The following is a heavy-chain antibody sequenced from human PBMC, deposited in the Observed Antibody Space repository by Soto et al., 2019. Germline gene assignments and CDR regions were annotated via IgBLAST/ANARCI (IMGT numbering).Heavy chain of an antibody. CDR2: ISYDGSNK. J-gene: IGHJ4*02. Sequence: PGGSLRLSCAASGFTFSSYGFHWVRQAPGTGLEWVAVISYDGSNKKYADSVKGRFTISRDNSKNTLYLQMNSLRVEDTATYYCAKSDYHDLFFDYWGQGTPDTVSS. CDR1: GFTFSSYG. V-gene: IGHV3-30*18. CDR3: AKSDYHDLFFDY. D-gene: IGHD4-17*01.